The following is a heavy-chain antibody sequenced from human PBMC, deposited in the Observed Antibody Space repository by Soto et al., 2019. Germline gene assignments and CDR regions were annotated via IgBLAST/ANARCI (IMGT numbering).Heavy chain of an antibody. CDR1: GDSVSSNSAA. D-gene: IGHD2-2*01. Sequence: SQTLSLTCDISGDSVSSNSAAWNWIRQSPSRGLEWLGRTSYRSKWYNDYAVSVKSRITINPDTSKNQFSLQLNSVTPEDTAVYYCAKDGGPVYCNSPGCSAKHFDYWGQGTLVTVSS. V-gene: IGHV6-1*01. CDR3: AKDGGPVYCNSPGCSAKHFDY. CDR2: TSYRSKWYN. J-gene: IGHJ4*02.